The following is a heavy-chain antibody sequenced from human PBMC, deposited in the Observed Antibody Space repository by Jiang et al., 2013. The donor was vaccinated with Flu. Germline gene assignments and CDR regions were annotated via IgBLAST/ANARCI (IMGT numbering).Heavy chain of an antibody. CDR1: GFTFSGYA. CDR3: AKCMDFGASWNGFDY. D-gene: IGHD1-1*01. V-gene: IGHV3-30*18. CDR2: TSHDGNNQ. Sequence: VQLLESGGGVVQPGRSLRLSCAASGFTFSGYAMHWVRQAPGKGLEWVAITSHDGNNQYYADSVKGRFTISRDNSKNTMYLQMNSLRAEDTAVYYCAKCMDFGASWNGFDYWGQGTLVTVSS. J-gene: IGHJ4*02.